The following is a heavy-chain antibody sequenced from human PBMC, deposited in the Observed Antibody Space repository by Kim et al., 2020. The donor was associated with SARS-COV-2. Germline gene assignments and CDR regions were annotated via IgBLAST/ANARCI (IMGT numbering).Heavy chain of an antibody. Sequence: SGPTLVKPTQPLTLTCTFSGFSLRNYGEAVGWIRQPPGKALEWLALIYWDDDTRYSPSLKTRLTITKDTSKNQVVLTMTDMDPVDTASYYCAHCMGYPTYLVFDYWGQGTLVTVSS. CDR1: GFSLRNYGEA. D-gene: IGHD2-8*01. CDR2: IYWDDDT. J-gene: IGHJ4*02. V-gene: IGHV2-5*02. CDR3: AHCMGYPTYLVFDY.